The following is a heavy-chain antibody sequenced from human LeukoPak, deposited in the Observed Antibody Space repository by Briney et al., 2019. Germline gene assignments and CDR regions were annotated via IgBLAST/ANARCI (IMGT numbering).Heavy chain of an antibody. CDR2: INQDGSEK. Sequence: GGSLRLSCAASGFILSSYWMSWVRQAPGKGLEWVANINQDGSEKYYVDSVKGRFTISRDNAKNSLYLQMNSLRAEDTAIYYCAKDCLEWLLSSDYWGQGTLVTVSS. CDR1: GFILSSYW. CDR3: AKDCLEWLLSSDY. V-gene: IGHV3-7*03. D-gene: IGHD3-3*01. J-gene: IGHJ4*02.